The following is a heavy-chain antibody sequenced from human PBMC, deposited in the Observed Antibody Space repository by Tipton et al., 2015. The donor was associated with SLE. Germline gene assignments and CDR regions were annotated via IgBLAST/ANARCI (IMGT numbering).Heavy chain of an antibody. J-gene: IGHJ5*02. Sequence: TLSLTCAVYGGSFSGYYWSWIRQPPGKGLEWIGEINHSGSTNYNPSLKRRVTISVDTSKNQFSLKLSSVTAANTAVYYCARGGYDILTGYYPSGWFDPWGEGALVTVSS. V-gene: IGHV4-34*01. CDR1: GGSFSGYY. D-gene: IGHD3-9*01. CDR2: INHSGST. CDR3: ARGGYDILTGYYPSGWFDP.